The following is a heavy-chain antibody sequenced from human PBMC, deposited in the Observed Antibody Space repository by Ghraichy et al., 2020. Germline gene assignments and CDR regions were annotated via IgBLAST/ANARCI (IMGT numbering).Heavy chain of an antibody. Sequence: GESLNISCAASGFTFSSYAMSWVRQAPGKGLEWVSAISGSGGSTYYADSVKGRFTISRDNSKNTLYLQMNSLRAEDTAVYYCAKDSRPGIAVAGDAFDIWGQGTMVTVSS. D-gene: IGHD6-19*01. CDR1: GFTFSSYA. J-gene: IGHJ3*02. V-gene: IGHV3-23*01. CDR2: ISGSGGST. CDR3: AKDSRPGIAVAGDAFDI.